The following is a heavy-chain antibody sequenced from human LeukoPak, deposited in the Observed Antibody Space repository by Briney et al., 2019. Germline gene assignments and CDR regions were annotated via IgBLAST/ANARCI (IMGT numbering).Heavy chain of an antibody. CDR3: ANEGGGSGLWYYDL. Sequence: GGSLRLSCAASGFTFSSYSMHWVRQAPGKGPEFVSVIGGGGVTTFYADSVNDRFTISRDNSKNTLYLEMGSLRAEDMAVYYLANEGGGSGLWYYDLWGRGTLVAVSS. J-gene: IGHJ2*01. D-gene: IGHD1-26*01. V-gene: IGHV3-64*02. CDR1: GFTFSSYS. CDR2: IGGGGVTT.